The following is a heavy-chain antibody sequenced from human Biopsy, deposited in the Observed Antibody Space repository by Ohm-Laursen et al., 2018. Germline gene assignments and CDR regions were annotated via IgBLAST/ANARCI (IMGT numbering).Heavy chain of an antibody. CDR3: VKSPYSSGFWEASDY. D-gene: IGHD6-19*01. CDR1: GFRFDDYA. CDR2: ISWSSGTI. J-gene: IGHJ4*02. Sequence: SLRLSCAASGFRFDDYAMQWVRQAPGKGLEWVSGISWSSGTIGYADSVKGRFTVSRDNAKNPLFLQMNSLRVEDTALYYCVKSPYSSGFWEASDYWGQGTLVTVSS. V-gene: IGHV3-9*01.